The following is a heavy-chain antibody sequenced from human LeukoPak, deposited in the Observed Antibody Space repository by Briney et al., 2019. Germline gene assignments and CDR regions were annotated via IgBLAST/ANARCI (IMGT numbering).Heavy chain of an antibody. CDR3: ARDRCSSTSCYTPDAFDI. V-gene: IGHV3-7*01. Sequence: GGSLRLSCAASGFTFSSYWMSWVRQAPGKGLEWVANIKQDGSEKCYVDSVKGRFTISRDNAKNSLYLQMNSLRAEDTAVYYCARDRCSSTSCYTPDAFDIWGQGTMVTVSS. J-gene: IGHJ3*02. D-gene: IGHD2-2*02. CDR1: GFTFSSYW. CDR2: IKQDGSEK.